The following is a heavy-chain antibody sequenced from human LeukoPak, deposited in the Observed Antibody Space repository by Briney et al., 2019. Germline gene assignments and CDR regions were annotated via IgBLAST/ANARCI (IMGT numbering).Heavy chain of an antibody. V-gene: IGHV3-30*02. CDR3: AKAAHYAFWSAYDY. J-gene: IGHJ4*02. CDR1: GFTFSSYG. CDR2: IRYDGSNK. D-gene: IGHD3-3*01. Sequence: PGGFLRLSCAASGFTFSSYGMHWVRQAPGKGLEWVTFIRYDGSNKYYTDSVKARFTISRDNSKNTLYLQMNSLRAEDTAVYYCAKAAHYAFWSAYDYWGQGTVVTISS.